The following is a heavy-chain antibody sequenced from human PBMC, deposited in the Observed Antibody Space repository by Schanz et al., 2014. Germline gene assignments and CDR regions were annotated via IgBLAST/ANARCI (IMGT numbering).Heavy chain of an antibody. CDR1: GYTFTDYG. J-gene: IGHJ4*02. CDR2: INPSGGST. V-gene: IGHV1-46*01. CDR3: ARGGYSSGWYDRDIAHFDY. D-gene: IGHD6-19*01. Sequence: QVQLVQSEAEVKKPGASVKVSCKASGYTFTDYGLSWVRQAPGQGLEWMGMINPSGGSTTYAQKFQGRVTMTRDTSTSTVYMELSSLRSDDTAVYYCARGGYSSGWYDRDIAHFDYWGQGTLVTVSS.